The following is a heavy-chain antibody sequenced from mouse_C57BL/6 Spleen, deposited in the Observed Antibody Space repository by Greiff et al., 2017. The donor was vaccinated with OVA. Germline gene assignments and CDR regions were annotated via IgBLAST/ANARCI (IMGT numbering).Heavy chain of an antibody. V-gene: IGHV5-17*01. J-gene: IGHJ4*01. CDR3: ARSGGNYAMDY. CDR2: ISSGSSTI. Sequence: EVQLVESGGGLVKPGGSLTLSCAASGFTFSDYGMHWVRQAPEKGLEWVAYISSGSSTIYYADTVKGRFTISRDNAKNTLFLQMTSLRSEDTAMYYCARSGGNYAMDYWGQGTSVTVSS. CDR1: GFTFSDYG.